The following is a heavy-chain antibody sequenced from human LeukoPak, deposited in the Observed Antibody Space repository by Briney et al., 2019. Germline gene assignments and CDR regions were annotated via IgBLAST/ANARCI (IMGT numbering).Heavy chain of an antibody. D-gene: IGHD6-13*01. Sequence: SETLSLTCTVSGGSISSSSYYWGWIRQPPGKGLEWIGSIYYSGSTYYNPSLKSRVTISVDTSKNQFSLKLSSVTATDTAVYYCASFGYSSSWYAFDYWGQGTLVTVSS. V-gene: IGHV4-39*01. CDR1: GGSISSSSYY. CDR3: ASFGYSSSWYAFDY. CDR2: IYYSGST. J-gene: IGHJ4*02.